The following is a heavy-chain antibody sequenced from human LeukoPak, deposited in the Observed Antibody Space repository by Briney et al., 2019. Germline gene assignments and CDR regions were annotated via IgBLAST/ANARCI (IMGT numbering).Heavy chain of an antibody. V-gene: IGHV1-69*13. J-gene: IGHJ4*02. CDR3: ARESGYVVWDY. CDR1: GGTFSSYA. CDR2: IIPIFGTA. D-gene: IGHD5-12*01. Sequence: ASVKVSCTASGGTFSSYAISWVRQAPGQGLEWMGGIIPIFGTANYAQKFQGRVTITADESTSTAYMELSSLRSEDTAVYYRARESGYVVWDYWGQGTLVTVSS.